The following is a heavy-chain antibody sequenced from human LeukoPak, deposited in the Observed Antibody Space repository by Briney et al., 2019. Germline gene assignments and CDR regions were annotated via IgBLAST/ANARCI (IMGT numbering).Heavy chain of an antibody. D-gene: IGHD3-22*01. Sequence: ASVKVSCKASGYTFTSYGISWVRQSPGQGLEWMGWISAYNGNTNYAQKLQGRVTMTTDTSTSTANMELRSLRSDDTAVYYCARGLFLSGYLDAFDIWGQGTVVTVSS. CDR1: GYTFTSYG. J-gene: IGHJ3*02. CDR2: ISAYNGNT. CDR3: ARGLFLSGYLDAFDI. V-gene: IGHV1-18*01.